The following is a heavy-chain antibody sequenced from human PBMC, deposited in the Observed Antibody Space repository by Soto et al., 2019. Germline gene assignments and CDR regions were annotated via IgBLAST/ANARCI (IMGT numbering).Heavy chain of an antibody. CDR3: ARDQNGSPHFDY. CDR2: IFHSGST. CDR1: GASISSYY. D-gene: IGHD1-26*01. V-gene: IGHV4-59*01. Sequence: SETLSLTCTVSGASISSYYWSWIRQPPGKGLEWVGFIFHSGSTNCNPSLKSRVTFSVDTSKNQFSLKLTSVAAADTAVYYCARDQNGSPHFDYWGQGILVTVSS. J-gene: IGHJ4*02.